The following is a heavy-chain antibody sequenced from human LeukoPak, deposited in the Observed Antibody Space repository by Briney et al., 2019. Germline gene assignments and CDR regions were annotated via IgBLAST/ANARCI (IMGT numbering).Heavy chain of an antibody. CDR3: ARVEGMILRVWHDASDI. V-gene: IGHV1-18*01. Sequence: GASVKVSCKASGYTFNSYGVSWLRQAPGQGLEWMGWISAYNGNTNYAQKLQGRVTMTTDTSTSTAYMELRSLRSDDTAVYYCARVEGMILRVWHDASDIWGQGTMVTVSS. J-gene: IGHJ3*02. CDR1: GYTFNSYG. CDR2: ISAYNGNT. D-gene: IGHD6-13*01.